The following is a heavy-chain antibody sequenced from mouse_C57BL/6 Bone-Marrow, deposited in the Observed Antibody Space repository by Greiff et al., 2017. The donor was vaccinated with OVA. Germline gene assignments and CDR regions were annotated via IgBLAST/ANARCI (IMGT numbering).Heavy chain of an antibody. CDR1: GFSFNTYA. Sequence: EVKRVESGGGLVQPKGSLKLSCAASGFSFNTYAMNWVRQAPGTGLEWVARIRSKSNNYATYYADSVKDRFTISRDDSESMLYLQMNNLKTEDTAMYYCVRHGGTTVVRYFDVWGTGTTVTVSS. V-gene: IGHV10-1*01. D-gene: IGHD1-1*01. CDR3: VRHGGTTVVRYFDV. CDR2: IRSKSNNYAT. J-gene: IGHJ1*03.